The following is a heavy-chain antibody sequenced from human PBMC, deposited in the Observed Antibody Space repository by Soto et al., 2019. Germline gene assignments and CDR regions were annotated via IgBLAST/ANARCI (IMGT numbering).Heavy chain of an antibody. Sequence: PXXSLRLSCAASGFTFRSYGMHWVRQAPGKGLEWVAVIWYDGSNKYYADSVKGRFTISRDNSKNTLYLQMNSLRAEDTAVYYCAREGLSLGLLWGQGTLVTVSS. CDR3: AREGLSLGLL. D-gene: IGHD1-26*01. V-gene: IGHV3-33*01. J-gene: IGHJ4*02. CDR1: GFTFRSYG. CDR2: IWYDGSNK.